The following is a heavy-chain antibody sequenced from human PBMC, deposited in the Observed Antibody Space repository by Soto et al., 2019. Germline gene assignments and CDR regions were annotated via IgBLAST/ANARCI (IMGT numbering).Heavy chain of an antibody. Sequence: WETLSLTCTVSGGSISSYYWSWIRQPPGKGLEWIGYIYYSGSTNYNPSLKSRVTISVDTSKNQFSLKLSSVTAADTAVYYCARVLVPAAIGYYYGMDVWGQGTTVTVSS. CDR3: ARVLVPAAIGYYYGMDV. CDR1: GGSISSYY. CDR2: IYYSGST. V-gene: IGHV4-59*01. J-gene: IGHJ6*02. D-gene: IGHD2-2*02.